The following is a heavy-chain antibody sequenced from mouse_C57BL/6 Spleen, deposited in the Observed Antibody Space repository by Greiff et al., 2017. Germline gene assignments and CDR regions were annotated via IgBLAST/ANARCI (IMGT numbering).Heavy chain of an antibody. Sequence: QVQLQEPGAELARPGASVKLSCKASGYTFTSYGISWVKQRTGQGLEWIGEIYPRSGNTYYTEKFKGKATLTADTSSSTAYMELRSLTSEYSAVYFCANWDALTDYWGQGTTLTVSS. D-gene: IGHD4-1*01. CDR1: GYTFTSYG. V-gene: IGHV1-81*01. CDR3: ANWDALTDY. J-gene: IGHJ2*01. CDR2: IYPRSGNT.